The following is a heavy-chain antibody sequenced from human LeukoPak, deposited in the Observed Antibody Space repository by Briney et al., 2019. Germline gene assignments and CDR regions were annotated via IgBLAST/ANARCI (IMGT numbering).Heavy chain of an antibody. J-gene: IGHJ6*03. V-gene: IGHV3-30*02. CDR3: ALGGGITGTLAYYYYYMDV. CDR2: IRYDGSNK. D-gene: IGHD1-7*01. Sequence: GGSLRLSCAASGFTFSSYGMHWVRQAPGKGLEWVAFIRYDGSNKYYADSVKGRFTISRDNSKNTLYLQMNSLRAEDTAVYYCALGGGITGTLAYYYYYMDVWGKGTTVTVSS. CDR1: GFTFSSYG.